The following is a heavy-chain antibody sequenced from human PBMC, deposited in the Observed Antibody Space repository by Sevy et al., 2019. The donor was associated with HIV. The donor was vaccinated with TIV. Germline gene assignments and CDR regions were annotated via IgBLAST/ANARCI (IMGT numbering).Heavy chain of an antibody. Sequence: GGSLRLSYSAFGFNFQTFGMRWVRQAPGKGPEWLAVISSDGINHNYAASVKGRFSISRDNSRSVLFLHMNSLIPNDTAVYFCTKESLRGTYIRGDFDHWGQGTLVTVSS. J-gene: IGHJ4*02. D-gene: IGHD3-10*02. CDR2: ISSDGINH. CDR1: GFNFQTFG. V-gene: IGHV3-30*18. CDR3: TKESLRGTYIRGDFDH.